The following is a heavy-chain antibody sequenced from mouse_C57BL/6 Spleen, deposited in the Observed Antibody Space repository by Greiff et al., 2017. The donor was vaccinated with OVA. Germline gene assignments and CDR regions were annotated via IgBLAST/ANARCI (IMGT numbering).Heavy chain of an antibody. CDR3: TGSNYVGAMDY. Sequence: EVKVEESGGGLVQPGGSMKLSCVASGFTFSNYWMNWVRQSPEKGLEWVAQIRLKSDNYATHYAESVKGRFTISRDDSKSSVYLQMNNLRAEDTGIYYCTGSNYVGAMDYWGQGTSVTVSS. D-gene: IGHD2-5*01. J-gene: IGHJ4*01. V-gene: IGHV6-3*01. CDR2: IRLKSDNYAT. CDR1: GFTFSNYW.